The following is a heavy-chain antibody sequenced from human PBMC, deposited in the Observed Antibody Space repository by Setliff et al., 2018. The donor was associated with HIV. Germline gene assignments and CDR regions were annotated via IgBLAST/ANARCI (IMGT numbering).Heavy chain of an antibody. Sequence: PSETLSLTCAVYGGSLNDYSWNWNRQSPGKGLEWIGEVNLPKTLNYNPSLESRITISVGTSKRQFSLDLSSVTAADTAVYFCARAIVKTGYHTKSRVFDYWGQGTLVTVSS. D-gene: IGHD3-9*01. V-gene: IGHV4-34*01. J-gene: IGHJ4*02. CDR1: GGSLNDYS. CDR3: ARAIVKTGYHTKSRVFDY. CDR2: VNLPKTL.